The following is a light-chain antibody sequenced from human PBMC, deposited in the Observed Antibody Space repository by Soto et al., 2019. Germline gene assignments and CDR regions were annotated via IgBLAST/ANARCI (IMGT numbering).Light chain of an antibody. J-gene: IGKJ1*01. Sequence: EIVLTQSPGTLSLSPGERATLSCRASQSVSSSYLAWYQQKPGQAPRLLIYGASSRVTGIPDRFSGSWSGKDFTLTISRLEPDDCAVYYCQQYGSSSWTFGQGTKVEIK. CDR2: GAS. CDR1: QSVSSSY. V-gene: IGKV3-20*01. CDR3: QQYGSSSWT.